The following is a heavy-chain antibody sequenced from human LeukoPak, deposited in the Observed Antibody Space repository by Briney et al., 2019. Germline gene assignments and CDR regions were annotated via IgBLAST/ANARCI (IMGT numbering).Heavy chain of an antibody. CDR2: INPNSGGT. D-gene: IGHD2-2*01. Sequence: ASVKVSCKAFGYTFTGYYMHWVRQAPGQGLEWMGWINPNSGGTNYAQKFQGRVTMTRDTSISTAYMELSRLRSDDTAVYYCARALDCSSTSCYFSSDYWGQGTLVTVSS. V-gene: IGHV1-2*02. J-gene: IGHJ4*02. CDR3: ARALDCSSTSCYFSSDY. CDR1: GYTFTGYY.